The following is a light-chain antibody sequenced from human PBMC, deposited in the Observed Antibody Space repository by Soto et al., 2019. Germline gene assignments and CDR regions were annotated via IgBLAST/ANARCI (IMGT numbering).Light chain of an antibody. J-gene: IGKJ5*01. CDR2: DAS. CDR1: QSVTSTY. Sequence: EILLTQSPGTLSLSPGERATLSCRASQSVTSTYLAWYQQKPGQAPRLLIYDASTRATGIPARFSGSGSGTGFTLTISNLEPEDFAVYYCQQRSNWPANFGQGTRLEIK. V-gene: IGKV3D-20*02. CDR3: QQRSNWPAN.